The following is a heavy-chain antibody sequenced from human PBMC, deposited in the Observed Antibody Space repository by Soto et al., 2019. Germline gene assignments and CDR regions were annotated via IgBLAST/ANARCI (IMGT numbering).Heavy chain of an antibody. CDR1: GGSISGSSYY. CDR2: ISDSEST. Sequence: QLQLQASGPGLVKPSETLSLTCTVSGGSISGSSYYWGWIRQPPGKGLEWIGSISDSESTYYNLSLKSRITMSVDTSQNQFSLKLSSVSAADTAVYYCARQNPLNWFYPWGQGTLVTVSS. V-gene: IGHV4-39*01. CDR3: ARQNPLNWFYP. J-gene: IGHJ5*02.